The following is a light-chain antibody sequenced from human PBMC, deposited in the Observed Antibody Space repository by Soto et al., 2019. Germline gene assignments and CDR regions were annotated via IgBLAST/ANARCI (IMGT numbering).Light chain of an antibody. CDR3: QNYNSYSEE. Sequence: DIQMAQSPSSLSASVGDVVTITCRASQSISSFLNWYQHKPGQAPKLLLYAASSLQSGVPSRFSGSGSGTEFTLTISSLQPDDFATYYCQNYNSYSEEFGQGTKVDI. CDR1: QSISSF. V-gene: IGKV1-5*01. J-gene: IGKJ1*01. CDR2: AAS.